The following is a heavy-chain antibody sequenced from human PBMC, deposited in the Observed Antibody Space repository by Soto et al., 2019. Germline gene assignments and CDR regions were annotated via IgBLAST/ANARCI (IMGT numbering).Heavy chain of an antibody. J-gene: IGHJ4*02. D-gene: IGHD3-22*01. CDR1: GFTFSDYY. CDR2: ISSSSSYT. V-gene: IGHV3-11*06. Sequence: GGSLRLSCAASGFTFSDYYMSWIRQAPGKGLEWVSYISSSSSYTNYADSVKGRFTISRDNAKNSLYLQMNSLRAEDTAVYYCARWLGVVVIQYYFDYWGQGTLVTVSS. CDR3: ARWLGVVVIQYYFDY.